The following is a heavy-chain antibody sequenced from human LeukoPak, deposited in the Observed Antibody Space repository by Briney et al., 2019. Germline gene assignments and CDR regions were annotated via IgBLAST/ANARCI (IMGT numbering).Heavy chain of an antibody. D-gene: IGHD5-18*01. J-gene: IGHJ6*03. V-gene: IGHV3-30*02. CDR2: IRFDGSNK. Sequence: GGSLRLSCGASGFPFSSFGMHWVRQAPGKGLEWVAFIRFDGSNKYYADSVKGRFTISRDNSKNTLFLQVNSLRAEDTAVYYCAKDRRDTTMAPYYYYYMDVWGKGTTVTVSS. CDR1: GFPFSSFG. CDR3: AKDRRDTTMAPYYYYYMDV.